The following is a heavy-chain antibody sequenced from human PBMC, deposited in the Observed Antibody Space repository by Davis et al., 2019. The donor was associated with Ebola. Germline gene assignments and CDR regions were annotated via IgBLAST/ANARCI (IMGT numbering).Heavy chain of an antibody. V-gene: IGHV3-74*01. J-gene: IGHJ6*02. Sequence: GESLNISCAASGFTFSSYWMHWVRQAPGKVLVWVPRINSDGSSTSYADSVKGRFTISRDNSKNSLYLQMNSLRTEDTALYYCAKDILSGSYGPYYYYGMDVWGQGTTVTVSS. CDR2: INSDGSST. D-gene: IGHD5-18*01. CDR3: AKDILSGSYGPYYYYGMDV. CDR1: GFTFSSYW.